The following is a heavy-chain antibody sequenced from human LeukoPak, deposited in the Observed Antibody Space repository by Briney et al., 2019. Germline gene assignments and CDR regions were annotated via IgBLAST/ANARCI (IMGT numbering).Heavy chain of an antibody. Sequence: PGGSLRLSCAASGFTFNSYAMSWVRQAPGKGLEWVSAISGSGGSTYYADSVKGRFTISRDNSKNTLYLQMNSLRAEDTAVYYCGGSAAHYYYMDVWGKGTTVTVSS. J-gene: IGHJ6*03. CDR1: GFTFNSYA. D-gene: IGHD2-2*01. CDR3: GGSAAHYYYMDV. V-gene: IGHV3-23*01. CDR2: ISGSGGST.